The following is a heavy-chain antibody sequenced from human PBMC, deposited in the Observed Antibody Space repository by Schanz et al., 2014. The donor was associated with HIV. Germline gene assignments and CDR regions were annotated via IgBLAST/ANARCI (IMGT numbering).Heavy chain of an antibody. D-gene: IGHD6-19*01. CDR1: GFIFSNYG. CDR3: ARGSWYSGDWYDDLYYYDVDV. Sequence: GQLVESGGGVVQPGRSLRLSWAVSGFIFSNYGMHWVRQAPGKGLGWVAVIPYDGRKKNYADSVKGRFTISRDNSKNTLYLQMNSLRAEDTAVYFCARGSWYSGDWYDDLYYYDVDVWGQGTTVTVSS. V-gene: IGHV3-30*03. CDR2: IPYDGRKK. J-gene: IGHJ6*02.